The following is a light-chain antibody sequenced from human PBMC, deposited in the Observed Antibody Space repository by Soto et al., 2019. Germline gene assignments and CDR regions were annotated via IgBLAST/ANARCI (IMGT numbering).Light chain of an antibody. CDR1: QSISSTY. Sequence: EIVLTQSPGTLSLSPGERATLSCRASQSISSTYLAWYQQKPGQAPRLLIYGASSRVTGIPDRFSGSGSGTDFTLTISGLEPEDFAVYYCQQDGSSPLYTFGQGTNLEIK. CDR2: GAS. J-gene: IGKJ2*01. V-gene: IGKV3-20*01. CDR3: QQDGSSPLYT.